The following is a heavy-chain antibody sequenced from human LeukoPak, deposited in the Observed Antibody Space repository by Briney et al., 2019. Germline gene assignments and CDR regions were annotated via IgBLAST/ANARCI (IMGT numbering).Heavy chain of an antibody. CDR3: TRLTDYSNYEGWFDP. Sequence: GESLKISCKGSGYSFTSYWIGWVRQMPGKGLEWMGIIYPGDSDTRYRPSFQGQVTFSADKSISTAYLQWSSLKASDTAMYYCTRLTDYSNYEGWFDPWGQGTLVTVSS. V-gene: IGHV5-51*01. CDR1: GYSFTSYW. J-gene: IGHJ5*02. CDR2: IYPGDSDT. D-gene: IGHD4-11*01.